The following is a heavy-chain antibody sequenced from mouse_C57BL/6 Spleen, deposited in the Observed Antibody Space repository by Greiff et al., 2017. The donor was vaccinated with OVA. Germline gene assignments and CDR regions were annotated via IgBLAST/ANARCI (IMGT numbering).Heavy chain of an antibody. D-gene: IGHD2-4*01. CDR1: GYSFTGYY. J-gene: IGHJ3*01. CDR2: INPSTGGT. CDR3: ARNYEYDEAWFAY. Sequence: VQLQQSGPELVKPGASVKISCKASGYSFTGYYMNWVKQSPEKSLEWIGEINPSTGGTTYNQKFKAKATLTVDKSSSTAYMQLKSLTSEDSAVYYCARNYEYDEAWFAYWGQGTLVTVSA. V-gene: IGHV1-42*01.